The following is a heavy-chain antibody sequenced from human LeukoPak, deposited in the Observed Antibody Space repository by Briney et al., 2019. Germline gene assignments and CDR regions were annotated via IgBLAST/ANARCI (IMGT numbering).Heavy chain of an antibody. D-gene: IGHD5-24*01. CDR3: ASPRDGYESQDAFDI. CDR2: INHSGST. J-gene: IGHJ3*02. Sequence: PSETLSLTCAVYGGSFSGYYWSWIRQPPGKGLEWIGEINHSGSTNYNPSLKSRVTISVDTSKNQFSLKLSSVTAADTAVYYCASPRDGYESQDAFDIWGQGTMVTVSS. CDR1: GGSFSGYY. V-gene: IGHV4-34*01.